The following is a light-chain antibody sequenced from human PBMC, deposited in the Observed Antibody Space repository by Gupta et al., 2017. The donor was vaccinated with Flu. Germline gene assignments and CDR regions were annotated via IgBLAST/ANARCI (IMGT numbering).Light chain of an antibody. Sequence: DIQMTQSPSSLSASIGDSVTITCRASLSITKYLSWYQHQPGKAPKLLIYAASSLQSGVPPRFSGSGFGMEVVLNITQRQPEDVATYYCQQRHRTPITFGGGTKIEFK. CDR3: QQRHRTPIT. CDR1: LSITKY. V-gene: IGKV1-39*01. J-gene: IGKJ4*01. CDR2: AAS.